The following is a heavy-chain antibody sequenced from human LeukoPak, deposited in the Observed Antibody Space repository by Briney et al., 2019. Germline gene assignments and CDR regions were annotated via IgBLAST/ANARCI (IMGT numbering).Heavy chain of an antibody. D-gene: IGHD2-2*01. V-gene: IGHV4-61*01. CDR2: IYYRGST. Sequence: PSETLSLTCTVSGGSASSGSYYWSWIRQPPGKGLEWIGYIYYRGSTNYNPSLKSRVTISVDTSKNQFSLKLSSVTAADTAVYYCARDGLPQVVPAAMTGYYGMDVWGKGTTVTVSS. J-gene: IGHJ6*04. CDR3: ARDGLPQVVPAAMTGYYGMDV. CDR1: GGSASSGSYY.